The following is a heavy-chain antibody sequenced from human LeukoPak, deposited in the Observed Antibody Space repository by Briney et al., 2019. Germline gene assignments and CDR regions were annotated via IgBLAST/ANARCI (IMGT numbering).Heavy chain of an antibody. J-gene: IGHJ4*02. Sequence: PGGSLRLSCTASGFTFSSIALTWVRQAPGKGLEWVSTIRSNGDTAYNADSVKGRFTISRDNSKNTLYLQMNSLRAEDTAVYYCARDLELDYDILTGLDYWGQGTLVTVSS. CDR2: IRSNGDTA. CDR3: ARDLELDYDILTGLDY. D-gene: IGHD3-9*01. V-gene: IGHV3-23*01. CDR1: GFTFSSIA.